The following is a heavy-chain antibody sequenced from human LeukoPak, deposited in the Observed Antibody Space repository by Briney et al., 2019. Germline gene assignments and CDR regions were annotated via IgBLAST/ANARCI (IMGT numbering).Heavy chain of an antibody. V-gene: IGHV6-1*01. CDR1: GDSVSNNSAA. CDR3: ARGGARIAVAGDWFDP. CDR2: TYYRSKWYN. D-gene: IGHD6-19*01. Sequence: SQTLSLTCAISGDSVSNNSAAWNWIRQSPSRGLEWLGRTYYRSKWYNDYAVSVKSRITINPDTSKNQFSLQLNSVTPEDTAVYYCARGGARIAVAGDWFDPWGQGTLVTVSS. J-gene: IGHJ5*02.